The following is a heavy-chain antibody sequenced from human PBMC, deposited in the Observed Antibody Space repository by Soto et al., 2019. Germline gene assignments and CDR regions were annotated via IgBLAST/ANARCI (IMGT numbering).Heavy chain of an antibody. V-gene: IGHV1-3*01. J-gene: IGHJ4*02. Sequence: ASVKVSCKASGYALTNYAMHWVRQAPGQRLEWMGWINSVNGNTIYSQKFQGRVTITRDTSASTDYMELSSLRSEDTAVYFCATELLRYNRSWTDDFWGQGTLVTVSS. CDR3: ATELLRYNRSWTDDF. CDR1: GYALTNYA. D-gene: IGHD6-13*01. CDR2: INSVNGNT.